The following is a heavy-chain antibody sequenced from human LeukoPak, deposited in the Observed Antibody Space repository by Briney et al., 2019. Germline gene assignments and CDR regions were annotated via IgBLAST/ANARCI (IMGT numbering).Heavy chain of an antibody. J-gene: IGHJ4*02. CDR1: GGSISSSDYY. D-gene: IGHD5-12*01. V-gene: IGHV4-39*01. CDR3: ARWVATPRGYFDY. CDR2: IYYSGST. Sequence: PSETLSLTCTVSGGSISSSDYYWGWIRQPPRKGLEWIGNIYYSGSTYYNPSLKSRVTIYVDTSKNQFSLKLNSVTAADTAVYYCARWVATPRGYFDYWGQGTLVTVSS.